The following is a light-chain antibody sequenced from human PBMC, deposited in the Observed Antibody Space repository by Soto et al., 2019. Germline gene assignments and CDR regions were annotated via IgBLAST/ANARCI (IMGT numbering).Light chain of an antibody. CDR1: QSVSSNY. CDR3: QQYGSSPFT. Sequence: EIVLTQSPGTLSLSPGERASLSCRASQSVSSNYLAWFQQKPGQAPRLLSSYPSSRATGIPDRFSGSGSGTDFTLTISRLEPEDFAVYYCQQYGSSPFTFGGGTKGDIK. CDR2: YPS. V-gene: IGKV3-20*01. J-gene: IGKJ4*01.